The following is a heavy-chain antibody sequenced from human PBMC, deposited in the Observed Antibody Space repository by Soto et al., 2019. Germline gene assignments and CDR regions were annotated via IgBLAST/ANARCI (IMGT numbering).Heavy chain of an antibody. CDR2: ISGSGGST. CDR1: GFTFSSYA. V-gene: IGHV3-23*01. CDR3: AKDLRGVRGVTNYGMDV. D-gene: IGHD3-10*01. Sequence: GGSLRLSCAASGFTFSSYAMSWVRQAPGKGLEWVSAISGSGGSTYYADSVKGRFTISRDNSKNTLYLQMNSLRAEDTAVYYCAKDLRGVRGVTNYGMDVWGQGTTVTVSS. J-gene: IGHJ6*02.